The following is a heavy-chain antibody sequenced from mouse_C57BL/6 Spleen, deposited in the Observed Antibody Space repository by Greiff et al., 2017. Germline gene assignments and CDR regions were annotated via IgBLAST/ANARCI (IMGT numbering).Heavy chain of an antibody. CDR2: IWTGGGT. D-gene: IGHD3-1*01. Sequence: VKLMESGPGLVAPSQSLSITCTVSGFSLTSYAISWVRQPPGKGLEWLGVIWTGGGTNYNSALKSRLSISKDNSKSQVFLKMNSLQTDDTARYYCARTPLIGDYAMDYWGQGTSVTVSS. CDR1: GFSLTSYA. CDR3: ARTPLIGDYAMDY. V-gene: IGHV2-9-1*01. J-gene: IGHJ4*01.